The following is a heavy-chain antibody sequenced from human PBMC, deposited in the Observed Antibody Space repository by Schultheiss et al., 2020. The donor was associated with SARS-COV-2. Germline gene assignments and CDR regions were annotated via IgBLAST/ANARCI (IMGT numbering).Heavy chain of an antibody. CDR2: ISKSGGSI. CDR3: AREQYGLDV. CDR1: GFTLSTYE. J-gene: IGHJ6*02. V-gene: IGHV3-48*03. Sequence: GGSLRLSCAASGFTLSTYEANWVRQAPGKGLEWISFISKSGGSIYYADSVKGRVTISRDNAENSLHLQMNSLRAEDTAVYYCAREQYGLDVWGQGTTVTVSS.